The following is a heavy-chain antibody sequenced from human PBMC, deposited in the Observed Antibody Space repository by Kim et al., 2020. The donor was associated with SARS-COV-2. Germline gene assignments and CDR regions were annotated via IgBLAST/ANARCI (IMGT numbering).Heavy chain of an antibody. D-gene: IGHD3-10*01. CDR2: ISAYNGNT. CDR1: GYTFTSYG. CDR3: ARVFGYGSGSYSYYYYGMDV. Sequence: ASVKVSCKASGYTFTSYGISWVRQAPGQGLEWMGWISAYNGNTNYAQKLQGRVTMTTDTSTSTAYMELRSLRSDDTAVYYCARVFGYGSGSYSYYYYGMDVWGQGTTVTVSS. V-gene: IGHV1-18*01. J-gene: IGHJ6*02.